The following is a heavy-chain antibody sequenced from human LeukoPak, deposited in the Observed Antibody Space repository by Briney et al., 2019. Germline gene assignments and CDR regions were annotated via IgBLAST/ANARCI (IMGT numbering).Heavy chain of an antibody. J-gene: IGHJ4*02. CDR1: GFTFNYYS. D-gene: IGHD3-10*01. CDR3: ARESNYYGSGSYSLDF. Sequence: PGGSLRLSCTASGFTFNYYSMIWVRQTPGKGLEWVSYISASSSTIYYADSMKGRFTISRDNAKNSLYLQMNSLRAEDTAVYYCARESNYYGSGSYSLDFWGQGPLVIVSS. CDR2: ISASSSTI. V-gene: IGHV3-48*01.